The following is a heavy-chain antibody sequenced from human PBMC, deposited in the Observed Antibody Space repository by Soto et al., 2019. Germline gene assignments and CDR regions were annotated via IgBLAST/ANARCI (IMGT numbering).Heavy chain of an antibody. V-gene: IGHV3-21*01. Sequence: GGSLRLSCAASGFTFSSYSMNWVRQDPGKGLEWVSSISSSSSYIYYADSVKGRFTISRDNAKNSLYLQMNSLRAEDTAVYYCARAPYYYDSSGYWAYWGQGTLVTVSS. CDR3: ARAPYYYDSSGYWAY. CDR2: ISSSSSYI. J-gene: IGHJ4*02. CDR1: GFTFSSYS. D-gene: IGHD3-22*01.